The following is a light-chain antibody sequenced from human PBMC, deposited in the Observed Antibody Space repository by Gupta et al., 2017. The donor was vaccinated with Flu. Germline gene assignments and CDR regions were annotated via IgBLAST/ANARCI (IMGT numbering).Light chain of an antibody. CDR2: DAS. Sequence: QSALTQPASVSGSPGQSITISCTGTSSDVGRSNYVSWYQQHPGKAPKLIIYDASDRPSGVSSRFSGSKSGNTASLTISGLEAEDETDYYCSSYTSTNTFYVFGTGTKVTVL. CDR3: SSYTSTNTFYV. V-gene: IGLV2-14*01. J-gene: IGLJ1*01. CDR1: SSDVGRSNY.